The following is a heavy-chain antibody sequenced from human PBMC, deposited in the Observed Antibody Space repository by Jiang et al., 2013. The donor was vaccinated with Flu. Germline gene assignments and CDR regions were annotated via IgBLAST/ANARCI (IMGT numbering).Heavy chain of an antibody. CDR2: IYTSGST. Sequence: SSYYWSWIRQPAGKGLEWIGRIYTSGSTNXNPSLKSRVTMSVDTSKNQFSLKLSSVTAADTAVYYCARDCSGGSCYFRAFDIWGQGTMVTVSS. J-gene: IGHJ3*02. V-gene: IGHV4-4*07. CDR3: ARDCSGGSCYFRAFDI. D-gene: IGHD2-15*01. CDR1: SSYY.